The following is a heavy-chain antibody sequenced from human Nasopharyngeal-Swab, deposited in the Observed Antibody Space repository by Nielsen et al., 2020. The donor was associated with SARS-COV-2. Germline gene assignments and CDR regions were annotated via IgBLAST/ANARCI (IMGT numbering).Heavy chain of an antibody. Sequence: GESLKISFAASGFTFSSYGMHWVRQAPGKGLEWVAVIWYDGSNKYYADSVKGRFTISRDNSKNTLYLQMNSLRAEDTAVYYCASSAPYYDFWSGYRQPYGMDVWGQGTTVTVSS. CDR1: GFTFSSYG. V-gene: IGHV3-33*01. D-gene: IGHD3-3*01. CDR3: ASSAPYYDFWSGYRQPYGMDV. J-gene: IGHJ6*02. CDR2: IWYDGSNK.